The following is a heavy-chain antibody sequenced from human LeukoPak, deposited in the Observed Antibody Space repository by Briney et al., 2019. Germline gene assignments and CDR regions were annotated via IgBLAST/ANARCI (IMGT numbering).Heavy chain of an antibody. V-gene: IGHV5-51*01. CDR1: GYSINNYW. CDR3: ARQEYCSGGSCYTWFDP. CDR2: TYPADSDI. D-gene: IGHD2-15*01. J-gene: IGHJ5*02. Sequence: GESLKISCKGSGYSINNYWIGWVRQMPGKGLEWMGITYPADSDIRYSPSFQGQVTISADKSISTAYLQWSSLKASDTAMYYCARQEYCSGGSCYTWFDPWGQGTLVTVSS.